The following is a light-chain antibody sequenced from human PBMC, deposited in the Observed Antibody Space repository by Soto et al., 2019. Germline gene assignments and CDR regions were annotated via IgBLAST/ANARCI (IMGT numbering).Light chain of an antibody. Sequence: DIQMTQSPSTLSASVGDRVTIICRASQSISSWLAWYQQKPGKAPKLLIYKASSLESGVPSRFSGSGSGTEFILTISSLQPDDFATYYCQQDHSWTFGQGTKVDI. CDR3: QQDHSWT. V-gene: IGKV1-5*03. CDR2: KAS. J-gene: IGKJ1*01. CDR1: QSISSW.